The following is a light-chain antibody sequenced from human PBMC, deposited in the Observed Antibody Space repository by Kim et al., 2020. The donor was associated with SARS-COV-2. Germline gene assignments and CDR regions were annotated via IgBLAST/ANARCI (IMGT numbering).Light chain of an antibody. CDR2: GAS. CDR3: QHPGT. CDR1: QSVSSN. J-gene: IGKJ1*01. V-gene: IGKV3-15*01. Sequence: ATRSVSPGERATLSCRASQSVSSNLAWYQQKPGQAPRLLIYGASTRATGIPARFSASGSGTEFTLTISSLQSEDFAVYYCQHPGTFGQGTKVDIK.